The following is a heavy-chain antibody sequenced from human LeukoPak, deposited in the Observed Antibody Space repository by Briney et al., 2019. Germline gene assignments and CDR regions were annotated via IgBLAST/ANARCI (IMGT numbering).Heavy chain of an antibody. CDR3: ATEGREGTQGYYYGMDV. CDR1: GYTLTELS. CDR2: FDPEVGET. Sequence: AASVKVSCKVSGYTLTELSMHWVRQAPGKGLEWMGGFDPEVGETIYAQKFQGRVTMTEDTSTDTAYMELSSLRSEDTAVYYCATEGREGTQGYYYGMDVWGQGTTVTVSS. J-gene: IGHJ6*02. V-gene: IGHV1-24*01.